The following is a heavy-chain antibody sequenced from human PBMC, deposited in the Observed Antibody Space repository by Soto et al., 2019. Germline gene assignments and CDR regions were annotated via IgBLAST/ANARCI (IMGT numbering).Heavy chain of an antibody. CDR1: GFTFSGSA. Sequence: EVQLVESGGGLVQPGGSLKLSCAASGFTFSGSAMHWVRQTSGKGLEWVGRIRSKVNSYATAYAASVKGRFTISRDDSKHTAYLQMNSLNTEDTAVYYCTRDSSGWPDWGQGTLVTVSS. J-gene: IGHJ4*02. D-gene: IGHD6-19*01. V-gene: IGHV3-73*02. CDR3: TRDSSGWPD. CDR2: IRSKVNSYAT.